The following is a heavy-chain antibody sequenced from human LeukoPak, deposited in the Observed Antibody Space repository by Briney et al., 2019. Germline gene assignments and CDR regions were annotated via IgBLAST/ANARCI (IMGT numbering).Heavy chain of an antibody. Sequence: GGSLRHSSAASGFTVSSNYMRWVRQAPGKGLGWVSSISGSNTSMYYADSVKGRFTISRDNAKNSLYLQMNSLRAEDTAVYYCARSRYYDSSGFYYRNYVLVYWGQGTLVTVSS. J-gene: IGHJ4*02. V-gene: IGHV3-21*01. CDR2: ISGSNTSM. CDR3: ARSRYYDSSGFYYRNYVLVY. D-gene: IGHD3-22*01. CDR1: GFTVSSNY.